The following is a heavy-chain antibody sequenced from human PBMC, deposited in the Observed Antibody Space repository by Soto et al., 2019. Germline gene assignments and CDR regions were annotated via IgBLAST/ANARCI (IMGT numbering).Heavy chain of an antibody. CDR1: GGSISSNNW. J-gene: IGHJ3*01. CDR3: ARAGDYPLTGAFDV. Sequence: SETLSLTCAVSGGSISSNNWWSWVRQPPGKGLEWIGEIYHSGSTNYNPSLKSRVTLSVGKSKNEFSLKLGSVTAADTAMYYCARAGDYPLTGAFDVWGQGTMVTVSS. V-gene: IGHV4-4*02. CDR2: IYHSGST. D-gene: IGHD4-17*01.